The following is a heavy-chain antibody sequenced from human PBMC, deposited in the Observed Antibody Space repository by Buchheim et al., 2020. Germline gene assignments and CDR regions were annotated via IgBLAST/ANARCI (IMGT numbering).Heavy chain of an antibody. D-gene: IGHD6-13*01. CDR3: AKGRSLGSSWYTPIYYYGMDV. J-gene: IGHJ6*02. CDR2: ISGSGGST. CDR1: GFTFSSYA. Sequence: EVQLLESGGGLVQPGGSLRLSCAASGFTFSSYAMSWVRQAPGKGLEWVSAISGSGGSTYYADSVKGRFTISRDNSKNTLYLQMNSLRAEDTAVYYCAKGRSLGSSWYTPIYYYGMDVWGQGTT. V-gene: IGHV3-23*01.